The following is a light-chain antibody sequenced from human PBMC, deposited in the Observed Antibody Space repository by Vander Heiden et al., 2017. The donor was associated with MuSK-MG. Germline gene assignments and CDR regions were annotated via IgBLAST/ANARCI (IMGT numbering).Light chain of an antibody. J-gene: IGKJ1*01. Sequence: GERATLSCRASQNINNYLAWYQQKPGQAPRLLIFDASNRATGIPARFSGSGYGTDFILTISSLEPEAFAVYFCQQRNLGPPPETFGEGTKVEIK. CDR2: DAS. CDR3: QQRNLGPPPET. V-gene: IGKV3-11*01. CDR1: QNINNY.